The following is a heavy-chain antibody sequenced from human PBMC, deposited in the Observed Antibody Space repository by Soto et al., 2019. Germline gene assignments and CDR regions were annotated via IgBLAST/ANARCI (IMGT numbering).Heavy chain of an antibody. Sequence: VQLVESGEGLVQPGGSLRLSCAASGFTFSSYNIHWIRQAPGKGLEFVSAISRSGDRTYYADSVKGRFTITRDNSKNTVWLQMGSLRAEDMAVYYCARARCSRGQCYYFDYWGRGALVSVSS. CDR1: GFTFSSYN. J-gene: IGHJ4*02. CDR3: ARARCSRGQCYYFDY. CDR2: ISRSGDRT. V-gene: IGHV3-64*02. D-gene: IGHD2-15*01.